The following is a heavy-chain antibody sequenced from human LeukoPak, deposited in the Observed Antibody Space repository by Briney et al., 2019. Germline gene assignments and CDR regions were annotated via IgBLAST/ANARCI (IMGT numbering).Heavy chain of an antibody. J-gene: IGHJ5*02. V-gene: IGHV1-8*01. CDR2: MNPNSGNT. D-gene: IGHD2-15*01. CDR3: ARDQDSVVVVAALRQREMGGFDP. Sequence: ASVKVSCKASVYTFTSYDINWVRQATGQGLEWMGWMNPNSGNTGYAQKFQGRVTMTRNTSISTAYMELSNLRSDDTAVYYCARDQDSVVVVAALRQREMGGFDPWGQGTLVSVSS. CDR1: VYTFTSYD.